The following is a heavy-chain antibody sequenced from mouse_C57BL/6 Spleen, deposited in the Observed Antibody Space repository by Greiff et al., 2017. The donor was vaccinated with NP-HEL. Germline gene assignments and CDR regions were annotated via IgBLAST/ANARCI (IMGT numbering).Heavy chain of an antibody. J-gene: IGHJ1*03. CDR2: IRSKSNNYAT. CDR3: VRHRDYYGSSHWYFDV. CDR1: GFSFNTYA. D-gene: IGHD1-1*01. Sequence: EVKLMESGGGLVQPKGSLKLSCAASGFSFNTYAMNWVRQAPGKGLEWVARIRSKSNNYATYYADSVKDRFTISRDDSESMLYLQMNNLKTEDTAMYYCVRHRDYYGSSHWYFDVWGTGTTVTVSS. V-gene: IGHV10-1*01.